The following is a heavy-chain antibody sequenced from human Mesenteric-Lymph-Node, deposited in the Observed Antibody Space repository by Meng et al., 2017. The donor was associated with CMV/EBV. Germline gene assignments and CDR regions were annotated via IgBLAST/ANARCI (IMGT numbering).Heavy chain of an antibody. V-gene: IGHV4-34*01. CDR2: INHSGST. CDR1: GGSFSGYN. Sequence: QYHQWGTGLLRPSRTLSVTCAVSGGSFSGYNWNWIRQSPEKGLEWIGEINHSGSTTYNPSFTSRIIISVDTSTNQISLNMSSVTAADTAVYYCARGSSYDILTGYFDYWGQGALVTVSS. D-gene: IGHD3-9*01. CDR3: ARGSSYDILTGYFDY. J-gene: IGHJ4*02.